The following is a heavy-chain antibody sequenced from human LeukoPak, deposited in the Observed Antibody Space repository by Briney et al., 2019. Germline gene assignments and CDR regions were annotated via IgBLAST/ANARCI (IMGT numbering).Heavy chain of an antibody. D-gene: IGHD2-15*01. Sequence: SETLSLTCAVSGGSISSSNWWSWVRQPPGKGLEWIGEIYHSGSTNYNPSLKSRVTISVDKSKNQFSLKLSSVTAADTAVYYCARRDLGYCSGGRCYWAFDIWGQGTMVTVSS. V-gene: IGHV4-4*02. J-gene: IGHJ3*02. CDR1: GGSISSSNW. CDR2: IYHSGST. CDR3: ARRDLGYCSGGRCYWAFDI.